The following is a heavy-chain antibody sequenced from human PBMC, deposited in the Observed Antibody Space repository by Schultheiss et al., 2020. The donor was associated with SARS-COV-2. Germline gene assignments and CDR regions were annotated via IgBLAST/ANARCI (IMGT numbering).Heavy chain of an antibody. D-gene: IGHD3-9*01. Sequence: GGSLRLSCAASGFTFSDYYMAWIRQTPGRGLECISYISSTGATIYYAGSVKGRFTISRDDSKNTLYLQMNSLKTEDTAVYYCTTDLSLRYFDWLPWNAFDIWGQGTMVTVSS. CDR3: TTDLSLRYFDWLPWNAFDI. J-gene: IGHJ3*02. CDR1: GFTFSDYY. CDR2: ISSTGATI. V-gene: IGHV3-11*01.